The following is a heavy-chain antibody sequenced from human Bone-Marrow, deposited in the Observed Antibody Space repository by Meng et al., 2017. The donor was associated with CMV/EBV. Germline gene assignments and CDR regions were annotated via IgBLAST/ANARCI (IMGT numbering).Heavy chain of an antibody. Sequence: SVKVSCKVSGGTFSSYTISWVRQAPGQGLEWMGRIIPMLGIANYAQKFQGRVTISADKSTSTAYMELSSLRPEDTAVYYCAREHGPAASSYYGMDVWWQGTTVTVSS. CDR3: AREHGPAASSYYGMDV. J-gene: IGHJ6*01. D-gene: IGHD2-2*01. CDR1: GGTFSSYT. V-gene: IGHV1-69*04. CDR2: IIPMLGIA.